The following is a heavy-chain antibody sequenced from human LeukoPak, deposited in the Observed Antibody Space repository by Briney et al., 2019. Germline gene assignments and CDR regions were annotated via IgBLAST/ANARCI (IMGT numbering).Heavy chain of an antibody. Sequence: PGGSLRLSCAASGFTSSSYSMNWVRQAPGKGLEWVSYISSSSSTMYYADSVKGRFTISRDNAKNSLYLQMNSLRDEDAAVYYCAREVVVVTAPHYFDYWGQGTLVTVSS. CDR1: GFTSSSYS. CDR3: AREVVVVTAPHYFDY. CDR2: ISSSSSTM. J-gene: IGHJ4*02. V-gene: IGHV3-48*02. D-gene: IGHD2-21*02.